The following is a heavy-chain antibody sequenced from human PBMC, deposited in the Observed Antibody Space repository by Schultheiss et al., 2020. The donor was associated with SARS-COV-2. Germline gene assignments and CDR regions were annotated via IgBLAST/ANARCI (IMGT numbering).Heavy chain of an antibody. CDR3: ARDPSRDDELGDFDY. V-gene: IGHV3-30*04. CDR1: GFTFSSYA. D-gene: IGHD5-24*01. CDR2: ISYDGSNK. Sequence: GGSLRLSCAASGFTFSSYAMHWVRQAPGKGLEWVAVISYDGSNKYYADSVKGRFTISRDNSKNSLYLQMNSLRAEDTAVYYCARDPSRDDELGDFDYWGQGTLVTVSS. J-gene: IGHJ4*02.